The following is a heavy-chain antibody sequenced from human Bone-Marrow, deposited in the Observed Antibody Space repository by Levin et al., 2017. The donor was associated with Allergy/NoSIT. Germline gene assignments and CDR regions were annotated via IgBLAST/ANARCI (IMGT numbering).Heavy chain of an antibody. V-gene: IGHV3-74*01. CDR3: VNFLAEHH. Sequence: AGGSLRLSCVASGFTFSPYWMHWVRQAPGKGLVWVSHINGDGSATSYADSVKGRFTISRDNAKNTLYLQMDSLRVEDTGVYYCVNFLAEHHWGQGALVTVSS. CDR2: INGDGSAT. J-gene: IGHJ1*01. CDR1: GFTFSPYW. D-gene: IGHD2/OR15-2a*01.